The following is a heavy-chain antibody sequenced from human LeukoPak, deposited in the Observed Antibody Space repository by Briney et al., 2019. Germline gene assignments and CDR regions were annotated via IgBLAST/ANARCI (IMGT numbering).Heavy chain of an antibody. CDR1: GGSFSGYY. J-gene: IGHJ6*02. V-gene: IGHV4-34*01. Sequence: SGTLSLTCAVYGGSFSGYYWSWIRQPPGKGLEWIGEISHSGSTNYNPSLKSRVTISVDTSKNQFSLKLSSVTAADTAVYYCARAGRPTVAYYYYYYGMDVWGQGTTVTVSS. CDR2: ISHSGST. D-gene: IGHD6-19*01. CDR3: ARAGRPTVAYYYYYYGMDV.